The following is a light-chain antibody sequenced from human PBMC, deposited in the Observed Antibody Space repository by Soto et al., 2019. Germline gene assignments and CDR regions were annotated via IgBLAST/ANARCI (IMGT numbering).Light chain of an antibody. CDR1: QRVYDSY. Sequence: VLPQYPSPLSLSPGERATLSCRASQRVYDSYLAWYQQKPGQTPRLLIFGASTRATGIPDRFSGSGSGTGFTLTISRLEPEDFAVYYCQQRSNLPLTFGQGTRLEI. J-gene: IGKJ5*01. V-gene: IGKV3D-20*02. CDR2: GAS. CDR3: QQRSNLPLT.